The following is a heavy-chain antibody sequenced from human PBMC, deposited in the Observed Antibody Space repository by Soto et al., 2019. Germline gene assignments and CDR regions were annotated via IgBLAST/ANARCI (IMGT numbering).Heavy chain of an antibody. CDR2: IYYSGST. J-gene: IGHJ3*02. CDR1: GGSISSYY. V-gene: IGHV4-59*01. CDR3: AREVKCIAGAGTAIDI. Sequence: SETLSLTCTVSGGSISSYYWSWVRQPPGKGLEWIGYIYYSGSTNYNPSFKSRVTISVDTSKKQFSMKLSSVTSADTSVYYCAREVKCIAGAGTAIDIWGQGTTVTVSS. D-gene: IGHD6-13*01.